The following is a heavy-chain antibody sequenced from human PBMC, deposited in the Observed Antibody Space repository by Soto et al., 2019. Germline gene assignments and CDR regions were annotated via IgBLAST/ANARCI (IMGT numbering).Heavy chain of an antibody. Sequence: EVQLVESGGDLVQPGGSLRLSCAASGFSFSTFWMHCVRQAPGKGLVWVSRINGDGSIKPYADSVKGRFTISRDNAKNTLFLQMNSLSVEDTAVYYCAGDTATYVSGKYFYWGQGTLLTVSS. V-gene: IGHV3-74*01. D-gene: IGHD3-10*01. CDR1: GFSFSTFW. CDR3: AGDTATYVSGKYFY. CDR2: INGDGSIK. J-gene: IGHJ4*02.